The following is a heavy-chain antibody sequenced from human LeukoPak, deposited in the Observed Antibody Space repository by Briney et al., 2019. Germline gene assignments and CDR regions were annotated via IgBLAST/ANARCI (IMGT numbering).Heavy chain of an antibody. V-gene: IGHV4-34*01. D-gene: IGHD3-22*01. CDR3: ARGDDSSGYLYYFDY. CDR1: GGTFSCYY. Sequence: SETLSFNCAVYGGTFSCYYWSWIRQPPGNELEWIGEINHSGSTNYNPSLKSRATITVDTSNNEYIVQLSSVTAADTAVYYCARGDDSSGYLYYFDYWGQGTLVTVSS. CDR2: INHSGST. J-gene: IGHJ4*02.